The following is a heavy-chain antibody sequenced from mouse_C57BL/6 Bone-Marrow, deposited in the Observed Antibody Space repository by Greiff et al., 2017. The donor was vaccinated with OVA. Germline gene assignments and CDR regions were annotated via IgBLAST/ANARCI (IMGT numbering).Heavy chain of an antibody. D-gene: IGHD2-5*01. Sequence: QVQLQQPRAELVKPGASVTMSCKASGYTFTSYWITWVKQRPGQGLEWIGDIYPGSGSTNSNEKFKSKATLTVDTSSSTAYMPLSSLTSEDSAVYYCAREDSNLYAMDYWGQGTSVTVSS. J-gene: IGHJ4*01. CDR3: AREDSNLYAMDY. CDR2: IYPGSGST. CDR1: GYTFTSYW. V-gene: IGHV1-55*01.